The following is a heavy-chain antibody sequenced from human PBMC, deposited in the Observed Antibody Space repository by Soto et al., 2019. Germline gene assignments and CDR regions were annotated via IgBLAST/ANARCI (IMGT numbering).Heavy chain of an antibody. CDR1: GYTFTSYD. V-gene: IGHV1-8*01. CDR3: ASSIRGYDFWSGAYYYYYMDV. D-gene: IGHD3-3*01. Sequence: ASVKVSCKASGYTFTSYDINWVRQATGQGLEWMGWMNPNSGNTGYAQKFQGRVTMTRNTSISTAYMELSSLRSEDTAVYYCASSIRGYDFWSGAYYYYYMDVWGKGTTVTVSS. CDR2: MNPNSGNT. J-gene: IGHJ6*03.